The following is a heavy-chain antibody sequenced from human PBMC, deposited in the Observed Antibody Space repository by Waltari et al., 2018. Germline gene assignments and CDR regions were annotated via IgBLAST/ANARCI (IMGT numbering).Heavy chain of an antibody. J-gene: IGHJ5*02. D-gene: IGHD6-6*01. CDR1: GGSVSSSSYY. Sequence: QPQLQESGPGLVKPSETLSLTCTVSGGSVSSSSYYWGWVRQSPGKGLAWIGSVYYTGKTYHNPSLKRRFTISVDASKNQFSLSVNSVTAADTAVYYCVREPSSSEGLDPWGQGSLVYVSS. V-gene: IGHV4-39*07. CDR2: VYYTGKT. CDR3: VREPSSSEGLDP.